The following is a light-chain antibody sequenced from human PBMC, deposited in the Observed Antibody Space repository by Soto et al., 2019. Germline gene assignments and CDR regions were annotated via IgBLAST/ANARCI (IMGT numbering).Light chain of an antibody. J-gene: IGKJ2*01. CDR3: QQCGPSLKYT. Sequence: EVVLTQSPGTLSLSAGERATLSCRASQSVANNHLAWYQQRPGQAPRLLIYAASTRAAGIPDRFSGSGSGTDFTLTISRLEPEDFAVYYCQQCGPSLKYTFGQGTKLEIK. CDR2: AAS. CDR1: QSVANNH. V-gene: IGKV3-20*01.